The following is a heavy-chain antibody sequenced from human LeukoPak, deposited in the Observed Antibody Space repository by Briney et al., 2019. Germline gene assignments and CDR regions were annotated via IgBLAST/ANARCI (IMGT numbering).Heavy chain of an antibody. V-gene: IGHV3-30-3*01. CDR1: GFTFSSYA. CDR2: ISYDGSNK. D-gene: IGHD7-27*01. Sequence: GRSQRLSCAASGFTFSSYAMHWVRQAPGKGLEWVAVISYDGSNKYYADSVKGRFTISRDNSKNTLYLQMNSLRAEDTAVYYCARELGLYYYGMDVWGQGTTVTVSS. CDR3: ARELGLYYYGMDV. J-gene: IGHJ6*02.